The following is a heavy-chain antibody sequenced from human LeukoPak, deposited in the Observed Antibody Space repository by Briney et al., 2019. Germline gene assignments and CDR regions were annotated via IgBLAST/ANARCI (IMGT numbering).Heavy chain of an antibody. J-gene: IGHJ4*02. V-gene: IGHV3-23*01. D-gene: IGHD3-10*01. CDR3: AKRGSYFGGFDY. CDR2: ISGSGEST. Sequence: GGSLRLSCAASGFAFSNFDMSWVRQAPGKGLEWVSAISGSGESTYYAESVKGRFTISRDNSKNTLYLQMNGLGVEDTAIYYCAKRGSYFGGFDYWGQGTLLTVPS. CDR1: GFAFSNFD.